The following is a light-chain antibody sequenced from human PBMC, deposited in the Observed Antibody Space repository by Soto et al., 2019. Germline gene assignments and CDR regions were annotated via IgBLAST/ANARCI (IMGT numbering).Light chain of an antibody. J-gene: IGKJ1*01. CDR2: GAS. Sequence: EIVWTHSHGTLSFTPGERSTLSCRASQSVSSSYLAWYQPKPGQAPRLLIYGASSRATGIPDRFSGSGSGTDFTLTISRLEPEDFAVYYCQKYGSSPRPFGQGTKVDIK. V-gene: IGKV3-20*01. CDR1: QSVSSSY. CDR3: QKYGSSPRP.